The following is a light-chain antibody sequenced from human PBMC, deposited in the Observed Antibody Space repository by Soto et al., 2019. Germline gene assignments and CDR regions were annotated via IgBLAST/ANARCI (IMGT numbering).Light chain of an antibody. V-gene: IGKV3-15*01. CDR1: QTVSRN. CDR3: QKYNSAPLT. J-gene: IGKJ4*01. Sequence: EVVMTQSPATLSVSPGERATLSCRASQTVSRNLAWYQQKPGQAPRVLIYGASTRATNIPARFSGSGSGTDFTLTISSLQPEDVAAYYCQKYNSAPLTFGGGTKVDIK. CDR2: GAS.